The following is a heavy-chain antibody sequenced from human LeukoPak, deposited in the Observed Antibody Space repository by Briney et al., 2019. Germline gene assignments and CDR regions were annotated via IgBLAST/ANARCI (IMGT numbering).Heavy chain of an antibody. CDR2: IKSKTDGGTT. V-gene: IGHV3-15*01. D-gene: IGHD2/OR15-2a*01. J-gene: IGHJ3*01. Sequence: GGSLRLSCAASGFTFNSYEMNWVRQAPGKGLEWVGRIKSKTDGGTTDYAAPVKGRFTISRDDSKNTLYLQMNSLKTEDTAVYYCTTDPYRSYSNFWGQGTMVTVSS. CDR3: TTDPYRSYSNF. CDR1: GFTFNSYE.